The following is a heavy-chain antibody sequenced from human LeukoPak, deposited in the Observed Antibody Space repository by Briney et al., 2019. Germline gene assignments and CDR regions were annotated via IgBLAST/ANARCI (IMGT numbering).Heavy chain of an antibody. CDR2: ISSSSSYI. J-gene: IGHJ4*02. CDR1: GFTFSSYS. D-gene: IGHD2-2*01. CDR3: ARDKAGGRIVVVPACFDY. Sequence: GSLRLSCAASGFTFSSYSMNWVRQAPGKGLEWVSSISSSSSYIYYADSVKGRFTISRDNAKNSLYLQMNSLRAEDTAVYYCARDKAGGRIVVVPACFDYWGQGTLVTVSS. V-gene: IGHV3-21*01.